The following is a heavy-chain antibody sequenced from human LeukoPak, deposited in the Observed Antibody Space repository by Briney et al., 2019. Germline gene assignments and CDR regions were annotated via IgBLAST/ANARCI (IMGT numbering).Heavy chain of an antibody. V-gene: IGHV4-34*01. J-gene: IGHJ4*02. CDR2: INHSGST. Sequence: SETLSLTCAVYGGSFSGYYWSWIRQPPGKGLEWIGEINHSGSTNYNPSLKSRVTMSVDTPKNQFSLRLSSVTAADTAVYYCARDKRGDGYGDFDYWGQGTLVTVSS. CDR3: ARDKRGDGYGDFDY. D-gene: IGHD5-24*01. CDR1: GGSFSGYY.